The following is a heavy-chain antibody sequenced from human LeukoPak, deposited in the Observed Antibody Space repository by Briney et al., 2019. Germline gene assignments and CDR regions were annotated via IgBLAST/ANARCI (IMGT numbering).Heavy chain of an antibody. CDR2: IYYSGST. V-gene: IGHV4-59*08. CDR3: ARLVAVAGLLNWFDP. J-gene: IGHJ5*02. CDR1: GGSISSYY. Sequence: SETLSLTCTVSGGSISSYYWGWIRQPPGKGLEWIGYIYYSGSTNYNPSLKSRVTISVDTSKNQFSLKLSSVTAADTAVYYCARLVAVAGLLNWFDPWGQGTLVTVSS. D-gene: IGHD6-19*01.